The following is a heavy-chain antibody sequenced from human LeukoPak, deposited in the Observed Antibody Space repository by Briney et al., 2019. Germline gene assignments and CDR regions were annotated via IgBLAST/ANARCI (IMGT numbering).Heavy chain of an antibody. Sequence: SETLSLTCAVYGGSFSGYHWSWIRQPPGKGLEWIGEINHSGSTNYNPSLKSRVTISVDTSKNQFSLKLSSVTAADTAVYYCARRLTNWNDFDYWGQGTLVTVSS. CDR1: GGSFSGYH. CDR3: ARRLTNWNDFDY. V-gene: IGHV4-34*01. CDR2: INHSGST. J-gene: IGHJ4*02. D-gene: IGHD1-1*01.